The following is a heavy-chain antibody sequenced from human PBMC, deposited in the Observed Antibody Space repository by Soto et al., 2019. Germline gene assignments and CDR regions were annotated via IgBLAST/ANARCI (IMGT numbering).Heavy chain of an antibody. D-gene: IGHD1-1*01. CDR2: ISSSGGST. Sequence: GGSLRLSCASSGFPFSNYAMHCFRQAPGKGLEWVSGISSSGGSTNYADSLKGRFTISRDNSKHTLYLQMNSLGAEDTAVYYCAKGSTATTTRVDYWGQGTLVTVSS. V-gene: IGHV3-23*01. CDR3: AKGSTATTTRVDY. CDR1: GFPFSNYA. J-gene: IGHJ4*02.